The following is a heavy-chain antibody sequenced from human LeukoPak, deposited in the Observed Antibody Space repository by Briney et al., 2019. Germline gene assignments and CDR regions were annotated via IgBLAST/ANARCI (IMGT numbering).Heavy chain of an antibody. CDR1: GGSFSGYY. Sequence: SETLSLTCAVYGGSFSGYYWSWIRQPPGKGLEWIGEINHSGSTNYNPSLRSRVTISVDTSKNQFSLKLSSVTAADTAVYYCARGRRYYDSSGYYYYFDYWGQGTLVTVSS. CDR3: ARGRRYYDSSGYYYYFDY. J-gene: IGHJ4*02. D-gene: IGHD3-22*01. CDR2: INHSGST. V-gene: IGHV4-34*01.